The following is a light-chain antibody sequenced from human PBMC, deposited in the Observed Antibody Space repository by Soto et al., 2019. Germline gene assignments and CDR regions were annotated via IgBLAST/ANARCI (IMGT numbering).Light chain of an antibody. CDR1: QSIGTN. V-gene: IGKV1-39*01. J-gene: IGKJ1*01. CDR3: QQIYSAAAL. Sequence: DIEITSSSSSLSETIGDRGTLTCRASQSIGTNLNWYQQRPGKAPKLLSYAVSSLQSGVSSRFSGSGSGTHFTLPIISLQREDCATHYCQQIYSAAALFGQSTQV. CDR2: AVS.